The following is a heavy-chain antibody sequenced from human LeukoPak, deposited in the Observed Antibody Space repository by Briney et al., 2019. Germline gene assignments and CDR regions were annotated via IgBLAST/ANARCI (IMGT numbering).Heavy chain of an antibody. CDR2: IYTSGST. Sequence: SETLSLTCTVSGGSISSYYWSWIRQPPGKGLEWIGYIYTSGSTSYNPSLKSRVTISVDTSKNQFSLKLSSVTAADTAVYYCARHRQDIVVVYFDYWGQGTLVTVSS. CDR3: ARHRQDIVVVYFDY. V-gene: IGHV4-4*09. D-gene: IGHD2-2*01. J-gene: IGHJ4*02. CDR1: GGSISSYY.